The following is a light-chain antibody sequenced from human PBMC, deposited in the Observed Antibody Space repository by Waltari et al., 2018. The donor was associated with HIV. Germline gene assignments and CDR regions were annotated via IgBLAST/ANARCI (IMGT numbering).Light chain of an antibody. Sequence: QSVLTQPPSASGTPGQRVTISCSGSSSNIGSNTVNWYQQLPGTAPKLLIYSDYQRPPGVPDRSSGSNSGTSASLAISWLKSEDEADYYCAAWDDSLNGVVFGGGTKLTVL. CDR3: AAWDDSLNGVV. J-gene: IGLJ2*01. CDR1: SSNIGSNT. CDR2: SDY. V-gene: IGLV1-44*01.